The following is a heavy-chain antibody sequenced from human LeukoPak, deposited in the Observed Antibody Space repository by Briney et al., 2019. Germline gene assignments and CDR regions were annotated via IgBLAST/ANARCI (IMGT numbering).Heavy chain of an antibody. CDR2: ITGDSNTI. D-gene: IGHD2-15*01. CDR3: ARDRMGGSLDY. CDR1: GFAFSPYA. J-gene: IGHJ4*02. V-gene: IGHV3-48*01. Sequence: GGSLRLSCAASGFAFSPYAMNWVRQAPGKGLEWVSFITGDSNTIYYADSMKGRFTVSRDNAENSLYLQMNSLSAEDTAVYNCARDRMGGSLDYWGQGTLVTVSS.